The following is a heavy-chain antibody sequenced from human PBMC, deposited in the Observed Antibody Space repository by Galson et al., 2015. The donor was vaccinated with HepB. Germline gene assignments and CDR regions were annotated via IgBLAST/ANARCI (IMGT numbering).Heavy chain of an antibody. CDR2: ISDSGSDI. D-gene: IGHD3-10*01. V-gene: IGHV3-48*02. Sequence: SLRLSCAASGFTFRNYAMNWVRQAPGKGLEWVAYISDSGSDIFYADSVKGRFTISRDNAKNSLYLHMSSLTDEDTAVYYCARGMLRGDFDYWGQGTLVTGSS. CDR1: GFTFRNYA. CDR3: ARGMLRGDFDY. J-gene: IGHJ4*02.